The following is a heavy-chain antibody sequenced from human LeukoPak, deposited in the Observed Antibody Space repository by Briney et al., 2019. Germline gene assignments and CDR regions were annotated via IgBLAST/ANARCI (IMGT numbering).Heavy chain of an antibody. Sequence: GGSLRLSCAASGFTLTGYCMHWVRQTPGKGLVWVSRLSSDGTNTNYADSVKGRFTISRDNAKNTLYLQMSSLRVEDTAIYYCVKSLSGAFDLWGQGTMVTVSS. D-gene: IGHD1-26*01. CDR3: VKSLSGAFDL. CDR1: GFTLTGYC. CDR2: LSSDGTNT. V-gene: IGHV3-74*01. J-gene: IGHJ3*01.